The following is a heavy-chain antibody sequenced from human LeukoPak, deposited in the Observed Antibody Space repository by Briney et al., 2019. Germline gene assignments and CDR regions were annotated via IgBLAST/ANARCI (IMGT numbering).Heavy chain of an antibody. CDR2: IIPILGIA. V-gene: IGHV1-69*04. CDR3: ARGYPTKLDY. D-gene: IGHD1-26*01. Sequence: ASVKVSCKASGGTFSSYAISWVRQAPGQGLEWMGRIIPILGIANYAQKFQGRVTITADKSTSTAYMEPSSLRSEDTAVYYCARGYPTKLDYWGQGTLVTVSS. CDR1: GGTFSSYA. J-gene: IGHJ4*02.